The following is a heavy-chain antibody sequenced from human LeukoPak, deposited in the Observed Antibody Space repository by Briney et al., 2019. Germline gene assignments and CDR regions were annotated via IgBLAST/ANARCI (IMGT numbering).Heavy chain of an antibody. Sequence: ASVKVSCKASGYXFTSYGISWVRQAPGQGLEWMGWISAYNGNTNYAQKFQGRVTMTRDTSISTAYMELSRLRSDDTAVYYCARERDLGYCSGGSCYPSAFDIWGQGTMVTVSS. CDR2: ISAYNGNT. CDR1: GYXFTSYG. D-gene: IGHD2-15*01. CDR3: ARERDLGYCSGGSCYPSAFDI. V-gene: IGHV1-18*01. J-gene: IGHJ3*02.